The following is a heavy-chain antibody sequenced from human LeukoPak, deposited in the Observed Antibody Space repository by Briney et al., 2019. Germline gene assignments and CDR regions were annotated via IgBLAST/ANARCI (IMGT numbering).Heavy chain of an antibody. V-gene: IGHV3-20*04. CDR2: INWDGTNT. CDR3: VKDLSSNWYSFDS. J-gene: IGHJ4*02. CDR1: GGTTDDYG. D-gene: IGHD6-13*01. Sequence: GGSLRLSCAVSGGTTDDYGMSWVRQAPGKELEWVSGINWDGTNTYYAESVKGRFTISRDSAAKSLYLHMNSLRDDDRAFYYCVKDLSSNWYSFDSWGQGTLVTVSS.